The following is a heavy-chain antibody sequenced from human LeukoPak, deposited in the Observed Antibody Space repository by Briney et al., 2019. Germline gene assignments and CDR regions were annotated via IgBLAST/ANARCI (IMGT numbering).Heavy chain of an antibody. CDR1: GFTFDDYA. D-gene: IGHD6-13*01. V-gene: IGHV3-43*02. CDR3: AKDRVAAAGLYWYFDL. Sequence: GGSLRLSCAASGFTFDDYAMHWVRRAPGKGLEWVSLISGDGDSTYYADSVKGRFTISRDNSKNSLYLQMNSLRTEDTALYYCAKDRVAAAGLYWYFDLWGRGTLVTVSS. J-gene: IGHJ2*01. CDR2: ISGDGDST.